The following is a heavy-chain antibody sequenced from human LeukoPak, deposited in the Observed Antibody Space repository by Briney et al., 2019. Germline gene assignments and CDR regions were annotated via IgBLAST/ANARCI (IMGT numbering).Heavy chain of an antibody. D-gene: IGHD3-10*01. CDR3: ARYGITIVRGGKYYFDS. CDR1: GGSISSYY. V-gene: IGHV4-59*01. J-gene: IGHJ4*02. Sequence: PSETLSLTCTVSGGSISSYYWSWIRQPPGKGLEWIGYIYYSGSTNYNPSLKSRVTTSVDTSKNQFSLKLSSVTAADTAVYYCARYGITIVRGGKYYFDSWGQGTLVTVSS. CDR2: IYYSGST.